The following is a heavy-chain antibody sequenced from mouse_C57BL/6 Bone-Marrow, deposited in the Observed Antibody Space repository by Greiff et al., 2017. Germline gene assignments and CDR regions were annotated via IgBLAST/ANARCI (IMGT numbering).Heavy chain of an antibody. Sequence: QVQLQQSGPELVKPGASVKISCKASGYAFSSSWMNWVQQRPGKGLEWIGRIYPGDGDTNYTGKFKGKATLTADKSSSTAYMQLSSLTSADSAVDCCARDSNPYYFDDWGKGTTLTVSS. D-gene: IGHD2-5*01. CDR3: ARDSNPYYFDD. J-gene: IGHJ2*01. CDR1: GYAFSSSW. CDR2: IYPGDGDT. V-gene: IGHV1-82*01.